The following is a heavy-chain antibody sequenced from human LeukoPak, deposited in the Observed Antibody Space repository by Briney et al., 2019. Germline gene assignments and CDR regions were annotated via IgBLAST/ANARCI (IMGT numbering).Heavy chain of an antibody. CDR2: IQNDGSDK. D-gene: IGHD2-2*01. J-gene: IGHJ4*02. V-gene: IGHV3-30*02. Sequence: PGGSLRLSCAASGINFRSSGMHWVRQAPGKGLEWVTFIQNDGSDKYYAASVKGRFTISRDNSKNTVYLHMNSLRTDDTALYYCAREGGRVVPGRFDCWGQGTLATVSS. CDR1: GINFRSSG. CDR3: AREGGRVVPGRFDC.